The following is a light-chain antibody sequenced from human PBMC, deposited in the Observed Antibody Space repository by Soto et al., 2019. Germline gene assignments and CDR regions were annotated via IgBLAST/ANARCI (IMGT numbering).Light chain of an antibody. Sequence: EIVLTQSPGTLSLSQGERATLSCRASQSVSSNLDWYQQKPGQAPRLLIYGASTRATGIPARFSGSGSGTDFTLTISSLQSEDFAVYYCQQYNNWPRTFGQGTKVDIK. CDR1: QSVSSN. V-gene: IGKV3-15*01. CDR3: QQYNNWPRT. J-gene: IGKJ1*01. CDR2: GAS.